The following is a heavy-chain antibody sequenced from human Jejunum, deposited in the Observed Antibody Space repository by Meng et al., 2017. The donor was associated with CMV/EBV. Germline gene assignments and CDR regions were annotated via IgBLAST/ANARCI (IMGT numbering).Heavy chain of an antibody. CDR3: AASSSSWYQNWFDP. CDR2: ISGYNGNT. CDR1: GYTFTSYG. D-gene: IGHD6-13*01. J-gene: IGHJ5*02. Sequence: QVQLVKSGAEVKKPWASVKVSCKASGYTFTSYGISWVRQAPGQGLEWMGWISGYNGNTNYAQKLQGRVTMTTDTSTSTAYMELRSLRSDDTAVYYCAASSSSWYQNWFDPWGQGTLVTVSS. V-gene: IGHV1-18*01.